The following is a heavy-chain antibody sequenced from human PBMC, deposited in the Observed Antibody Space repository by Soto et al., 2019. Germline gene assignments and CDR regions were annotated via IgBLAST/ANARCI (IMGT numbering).Heavy chain of an antibody. CDR3: ARGAQGGYSVDV. CDR1: GFPLSSYW. Sequence: EVQLVESGGGSVQPGESLRLSCAVSGFPLSSYWIHWVRQAPGKGLVWVSRVKYDGTITNYADSLRGRLSMSRDNAKKTVYLQMNSLRVEDTAVYYCARGAQGGYSVDVWGKGTTVTVSS. J-gene: IGHJ6*04. D-gene: IGHD2-21*01. CDR2: VKYDGTIT. V-gene: IGHV3-74*01.